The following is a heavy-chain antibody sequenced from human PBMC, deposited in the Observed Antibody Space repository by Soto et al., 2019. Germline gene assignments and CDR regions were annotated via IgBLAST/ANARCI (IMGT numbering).Heavy chain of an antibody. J-gene: IGHJ5*02. Sequence: ASVKVSCKASGGTFSSYTISWVRQAPGQGLEWMGRIIPILGIANYAQKFQGRVTITADKSTSTAYMELSSLRSEDTAVYYCARDPGLLGYCSSTSCLPYNWFDPWGQGTLVTVPS. D-gene: IGHD2-2*01. CDR1: GGTFSSYT. CDR2: IIPILGIA. CDR3: ARDPGLLGYCSSTSCLPYNWFDP. V-gene: IGHV1-69*04.